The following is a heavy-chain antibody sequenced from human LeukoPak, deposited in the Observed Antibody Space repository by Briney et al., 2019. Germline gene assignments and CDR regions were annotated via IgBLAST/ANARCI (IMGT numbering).Heavy chain of an antibody. Sequence: GGSLRLSCAASGFTFSSYSMNWVRQAPGKGLEWVSSISSSSSYIYYADLVKGLFTISCNYSKDTLHLQITTLRAEDTAVYYCATDRGFYCSSTSCPRDWGQGTLVTVSS. V-gene: IGHV3-21*04. CDR2: ISSSSSYI. J-gene: IGHJ4*02. CDR3: ATDRGFYCSSTSCPRD. D-gene: IGHD2-2*01. CDR1: GFTFSSYS.